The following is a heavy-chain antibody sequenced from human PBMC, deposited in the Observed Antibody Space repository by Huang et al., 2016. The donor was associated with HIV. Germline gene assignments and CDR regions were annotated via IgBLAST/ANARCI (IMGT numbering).Heavy chain of an antibody. V-gene: IGHV4-59*11. CDR1: GDSISSHY. J-gene: IGHJ4*02. CDR3: AIFGITRLDY. CDR2: SYDSGST. D-gene: IGHD1-20*01. Sequence: QVQLQESGPGLVRPSETLSLPCTVSGDSISSHYWSWIRQPPGKGLEWIGTSYDSGSTKFNPSLKSRVTTSVDTSNNQFSLKLDSVTAADTAIYYCAIFGITRLDYWGQGTLVTVSS.